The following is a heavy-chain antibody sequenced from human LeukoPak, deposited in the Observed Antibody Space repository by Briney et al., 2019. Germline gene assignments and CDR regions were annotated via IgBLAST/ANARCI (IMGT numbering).Heavy chain of an antibody. V-gene: IGHV3-7*01. J-gene: IGHJ6*02. D-gene: IGHD5/OR15-5a*01. CDR3: GRDFYYSHRRGMDV. CDR2: ANEEGVET. CDR1: GFDLRNYW. Sequence: GGSLRLSCVASGFDLRNYWVTWVRQAPGKGLEWVATANEEGVETYCVDSVTGRFTISRDHAENTLYLQMNTLRDEDTAVYFCGRDFYYSHRRGMDVWGQGTTVTVSS.